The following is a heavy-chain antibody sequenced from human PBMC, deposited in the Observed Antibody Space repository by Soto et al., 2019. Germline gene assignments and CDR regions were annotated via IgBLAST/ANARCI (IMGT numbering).Heavy chain of an antibody. CDR3: ARAFPRRGSTINDYFDY. D-gene: IGHD5-12*01. CDR1: GGSISSGGYY. Sequence: QVQLQESGPGLVKPSQTLSLTCTVSGGSISSGGYYWSWIRQHPGKGLEWIGYIYYSGSTYYNPSLQRRVTISVDTSKNQFSLKLGSVTAADTPVYYCARAFPRRGSTINDYFDYWGQGTLVTVSS. J-gene: IGHJ4*02. CDR2: IYYSGST. V-gene: IGHV4-31*03.